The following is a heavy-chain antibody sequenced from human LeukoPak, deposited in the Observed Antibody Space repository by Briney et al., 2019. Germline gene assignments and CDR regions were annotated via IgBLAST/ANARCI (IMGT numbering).Heavy chain of an antibody. Sequence: PGGSLRLSCAASGFTFSSYAMSWVRQAPGKGLECVSDISGSGGGTYYADSVKGPFTISTDNSKNTLYLQMNSLRAEYTAVYYCAKDSRITMVRGVGGPMDVWGKGTTVTVSS. CDR2: ISGSGGGT. V-gene: IGHV3-23*01. CDR3: AKDSRITMVRGVGGPMDV. CDR1: GFTFSSYA. D-gene: IGHD3-10*01. J-gene: IGHJ6*04.